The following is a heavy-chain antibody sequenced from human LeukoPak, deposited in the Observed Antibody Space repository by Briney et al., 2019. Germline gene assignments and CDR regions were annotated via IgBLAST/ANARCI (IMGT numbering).Heavy chain of an antibody. D-gene: IGHD3-16*01. J-gene: IGHJ3*01. Sequence: SETLSLTCTVSGGSVSSYYWSWIRQPAGKGLEWIGRIYTSGSTNYNPSLKSRVTMSVDTSKNQFSLKLSSVTAADTALYYCVRTTWGYAFDLWGQGTMVTVSS. CDR1: GGSVSSYY. CDR2: IYTSGST. CDR3: VRTTWGYAFDL. V-gene: IGHV4-4*07.